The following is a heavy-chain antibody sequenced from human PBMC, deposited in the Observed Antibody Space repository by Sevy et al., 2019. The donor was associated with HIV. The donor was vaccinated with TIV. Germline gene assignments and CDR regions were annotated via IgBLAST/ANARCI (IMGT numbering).Heavy chain of an antibody. D-gene: IGHD3-10*01. J-gene: IGHJ5*02. V-gene: IGHV4-59*01. CDR1: GGSISSYY. CDR2: IYYSGST. Sequence: SETLSLTCTVSGGSISSYYWSWIRQPPGKGLEWIGYIYYSGSTNYNPSLKSRVTISVDTSKNQFSLKLSSVTAADTAVYYCARDRGGVSEKNWFDXXGQGTLVTVSS. CDR3: ARDRGGVSEKNWFDX.